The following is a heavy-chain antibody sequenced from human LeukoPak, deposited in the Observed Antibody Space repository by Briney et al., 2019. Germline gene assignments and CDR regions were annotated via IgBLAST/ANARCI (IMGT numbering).Heavy chain of an antibody. J-gene: IGHJ4*02. CDR3: ARDDYGGNSGFDY. V-gene: IGHV4-39*07. Sequence: SETLSLTCTVSGGSISSSPYYWAWIRQPPGKGREWIVSFYYSGSTYYNPSLKSRVAISVDTSKNQFSLKLSSVTAADTAVYYCARDDYGGNSGFDYWGQGTLVTVSS. CDR1: GGSISSSPYY. CDR2: FYYSGST. D-gene: IGHD4-23*01.